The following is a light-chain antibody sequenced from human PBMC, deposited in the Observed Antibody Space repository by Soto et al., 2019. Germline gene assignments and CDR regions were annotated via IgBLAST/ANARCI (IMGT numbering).Light chain of an antibody. Sequence: NVLTPFPGPPFFFPREIATPSFPASRSVSSSYLAWYQQKPGQAPRLRIYGASNRATGIPDRFSGSGSGTDFTLTISSLEPEDFAVYYCQQRSDWPLTFGGGTKVDIK. V-gene: IGKV3D-20*02. CDR1: RSVSSSY. J-gene: IGKJ4*01. CDR3: QQRSDWPLT. CDR2: GAS.